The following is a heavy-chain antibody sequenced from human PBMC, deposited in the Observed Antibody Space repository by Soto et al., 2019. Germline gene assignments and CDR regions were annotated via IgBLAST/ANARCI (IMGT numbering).Heavy chain of an antibody. CDR2: ISGSGGST. D-gene: IGHD3-10*01. V-gene: IGHV3-23*01. Sequence: PGGSLRLSCAASGLTFSSYAMSWVRQAPGKGLEWVSAISGSGGSTYYADSVKGRFTISRDNSKNTLYLQMNSLRAEDTAVYYCAKESYYYGSGSLPRGAFDIWGQGTMVTVSS. CDR3: AKESYYYGSGSLPRGAFDI. J-gene: IGHJ3*02. CDR1: GLTFSSYA.